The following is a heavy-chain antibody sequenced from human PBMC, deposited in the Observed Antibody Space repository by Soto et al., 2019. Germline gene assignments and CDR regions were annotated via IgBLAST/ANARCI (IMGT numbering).Heavy chain of an antibody. Sequence: QVQLMQSGAEVKKPGASVKVSCKASGDTFTDYYIHWVRQAPGQGFEWMGTVNPSGGHTTYAQHFLGRVTXTXXXSXSTLYMELTSLTSDDTAIYSCARGGHVVVVTAALDYWGQGTLVTVSS. D-gene: IGHD2-21*02. CDR3: ARGGHVVVVTAALDY. CDR2: VNPSGGHT. J-gene: IGHJ4*02. CDR1: GDTFTDYY. V-gene: IGHV1-46*01.